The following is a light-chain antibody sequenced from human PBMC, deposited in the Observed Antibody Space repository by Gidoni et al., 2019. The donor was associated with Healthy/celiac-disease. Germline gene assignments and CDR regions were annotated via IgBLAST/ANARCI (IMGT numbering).Light chain of an antibody. V-gene: IGKV1-39*01. CDR1: QSISSY. Sequence: DIQMTHSPSSLSASVGDRVTITCGASQSISSYLNWYQQKPGKAPKLLIYDASSMQSGVPSRFRGSGSGTDFTLNISSLQPEDFATYYCQQSYSTPQTFGQGTKVEIK. CDR2: DAS. CDR3: QQSYSTPQT. J-gene: IGKJ1*01.